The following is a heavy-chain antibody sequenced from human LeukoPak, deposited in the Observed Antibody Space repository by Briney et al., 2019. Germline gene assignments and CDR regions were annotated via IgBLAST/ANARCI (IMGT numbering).Heavy chain of an antibody. D-gene: IGHD3-10*01. CDR3: ARGPGSDMKTLAF. CDR2: LTFIGSNT. CDR1: GFDFPSYT. V-gene: IGHV3-23*01. J-gene: IGHJ4*02. Sequence: GGSLRLSCVASGFDFPSYTMSWFRQARGRGLEWVSTLTFIGSNTYYADSVRGRFAISRDNSANTLFLHMNGLRAEDTAVYYCARGPGSDMKTLAFWGQGTLVTVPS.